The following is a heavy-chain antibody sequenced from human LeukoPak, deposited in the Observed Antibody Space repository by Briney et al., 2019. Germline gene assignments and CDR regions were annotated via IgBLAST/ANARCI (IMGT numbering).Heavy chain of an antibody. CDR1: GFTFSSYG. J-gene: IGHJ5*02. V-gene: IGHV3-48*01. CDR3: ARSTTSGGFDP. CDR2: ISSSSSTM. Sequence: GESLRLSCAASGFTFSSYGMNWVRQAPGTGLEWVSYISSSSSTMYYADSVKGRFTISRDNAKNSLYLQMNSLGAEDTAMYYCARSTTSGGFDPWGQGTLVTVSS. D-gene: IGHD2-2*01.